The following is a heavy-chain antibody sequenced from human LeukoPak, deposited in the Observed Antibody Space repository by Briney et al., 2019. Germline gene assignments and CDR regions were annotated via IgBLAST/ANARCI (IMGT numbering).Heavy chain of an antibody. Sequence: PGGSLRLSCAASGFTFSSYSMNWVRQAPGKGLEWVSYISSSSSTIYYADSVKGRFTISRDNAKNSLYLQMNSLRAEDTAVYYCARDIMGPSIVVVVAAEIGAFDIWGQGTMVTVSS. V-gene: IGHV3-48*04. D-gene: IGHD2-15*01. J-gene: IGHJ3*02. CDR3: ARDIMGPSIVVVVAAEIGAFDI. CDR2: ISSSSSTI. CDR1: GFTFSSYS.